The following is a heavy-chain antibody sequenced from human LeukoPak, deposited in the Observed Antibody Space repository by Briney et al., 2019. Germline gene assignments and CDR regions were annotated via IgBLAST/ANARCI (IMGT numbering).Heavy chain of an antibody. D-gene: IGHD1-7*01. CDR1: GGTFSTYV. CDR3: ATANNWNYALGY. V-gene: IGHV1-18*01. Sequence: ASVKVSCKASGGTFSTYVISWVRQAPGQGLEWMGWISTGNGNTNSGQKFQGRVTMTTDTSTGTAYMELRSLRSDDTAMYYCATANNWNYALGYWGQGTLVTVSS. J-gene: IGHJ4*02. CDR2: ISTGNGNT.